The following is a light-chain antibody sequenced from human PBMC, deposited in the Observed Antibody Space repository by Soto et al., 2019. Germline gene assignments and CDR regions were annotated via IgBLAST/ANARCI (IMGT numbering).Light chain of an antibody. CDR2: GAS. CDR1: QSVPNNY. CDR3: QQYGSSPYN. Sequence: IALTQSPGTLSLSPGDRATLSCRARQSVPNNYIAWYQQKPRQAPRLLIYGASRRATGTPDRFSGSGSGTDFTLTINRLAPEDSAMYYCQQYGSSPYNFGQGSKLEIK. V-gene: IGKV3-20*01. J-gene: IGKJ2*01.